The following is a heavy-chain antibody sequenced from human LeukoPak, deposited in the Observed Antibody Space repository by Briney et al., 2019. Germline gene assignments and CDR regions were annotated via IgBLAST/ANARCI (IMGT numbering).Heavy chain of an antibody. J-gene: IGHJ4*02. Sequence: GASVTVSCKASGYTFTSYDINWVRQAAGQGLEWMGWMNPNSGNTGYAQKFQGRVTMTRNTSISTAYMELSSLRSEDTAVYYCARVRGYSYGRHFDYWGQGTLVTVSS. D-gene: IGHD5-18*01. V-gene: IGHV1-8*01. CDR1: GYTFTSYD. CDR2: MNPNSGNT. CDR3: ARVRGYSYGRHFDY.